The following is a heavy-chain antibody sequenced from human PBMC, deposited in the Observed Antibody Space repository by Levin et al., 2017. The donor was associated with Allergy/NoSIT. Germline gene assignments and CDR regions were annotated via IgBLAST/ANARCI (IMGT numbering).Heavy chain of an antibody. D-gene: IGHD1-1*01. CDR3: SRGTWDINGARKPDC. CDR1: GFTVSGSY. V-gene: IGHV3-66*01. J-gene: IGHJ4*02. Sequence: PGGSLRLSCAASGFTVSGSYMSWVRQAPGKGLEWVSVIYTGGQIYYADSVQGRFIISRDNSKNTVFLQMNSLRGDDTAVYYCSRGTWDINGARKPDCWGQGTLVTVSS. CDR2: IYTGGQI.